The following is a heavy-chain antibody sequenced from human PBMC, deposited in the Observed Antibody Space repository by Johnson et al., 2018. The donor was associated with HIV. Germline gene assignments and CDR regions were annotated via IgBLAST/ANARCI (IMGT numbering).Heavy chain of an antibody. Sequence: QMLLVESGGGVVQPGGSLTLSCAASGFTFSRYAMHWVRQAPGTGLEWVALISYDGSNQYSADSVKGRFTISRDNSENTLYLQMNSLRTEDTALYYCASKDSTYYYADFNIWGQGTMVTVSS. CDR1: GFTFSRYA. J-gene: IGHJ3*02. CDR3: ASKDSTYYYADFNI. CDR2: ISYDGSNQ. D-gene: IGHD3-22*01. V-gene: IGHV3-30-3*01.